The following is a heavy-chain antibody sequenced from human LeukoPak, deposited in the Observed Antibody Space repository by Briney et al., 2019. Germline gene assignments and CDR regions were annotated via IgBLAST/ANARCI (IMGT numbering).Heavy chain of an antibody. CDR2: ISAYNGNT. CDR1: GYTFTSYG. V-gene: IGHV1-18*01. J-gene: IGHJ5*02. Sequence: ASVNVSCKASGYTFTSYGISWVRQAPGQELEWMGWISAYNGNTNYAQKLQGRVTMTTDTSTSTAYMELRSLRSDDTAVYYCARDISSSWYYDWFDPWGQGTLVTVSS. CDR3: ARDISSSWYYDWFDP. D-gene: IGHD6-13*01.